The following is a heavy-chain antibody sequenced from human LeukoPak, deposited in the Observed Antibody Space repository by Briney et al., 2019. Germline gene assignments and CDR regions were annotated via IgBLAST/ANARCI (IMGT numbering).Heavy chain of an antibody. CDR2: MNPNSGNT. CDR1: GYTFTSYD. D-gene: IGHD1-7*01. V-gene: IGHV1-8*03. Sequence: ASVKVSCKASGYTFTSYDINWARQAPGQGLEWMGWMNPNSGNTGYAQKFQGRVTITRDTSITTAYMELSSLSSEDTAVYYCARRNFGSPRWFDPWGQGTLVTVSS. J-gene: IGHJ5*02. CDR3: ARRNFGSPRWFDP.